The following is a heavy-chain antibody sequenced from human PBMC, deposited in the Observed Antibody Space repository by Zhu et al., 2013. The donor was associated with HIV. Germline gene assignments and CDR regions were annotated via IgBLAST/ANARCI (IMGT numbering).Heavy chain of an antibody. CDR1: GGSFSGYY. V-gene: IGHV4-34*01. CDR3: ARESLYSSSWYGKYYYYYYMDV. Sequence: QVQLQQWGAGLLKPSETLSLTCAVYGGSFSGYYWSWIRQPPGKGLEWIGEINHSGSTNYNPSLKSRVTISVDTSKNQFSLKLSSVTAADTAVYYCARESLYSSSWYGKYYYYYYMDVWGKGPTVTVSS. D-gene: IGHD6-13*01. J-gene: IGHJ6*03. CDR2: INHSGST.